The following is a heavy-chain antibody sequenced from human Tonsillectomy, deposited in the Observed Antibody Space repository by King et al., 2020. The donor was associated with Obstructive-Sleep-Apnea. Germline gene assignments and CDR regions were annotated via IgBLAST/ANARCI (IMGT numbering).Heavy chain of an antibody. CDR1: GFTFSSYG. V-gene: IGHV3-30*18. Sequence: VQLVESGGVVVQPGRSLRLSCAASGFTFSSYGMHWVRQAPGKGLAWVAVISYDGSNTYYADSVKGRFTISRDNSKNTLYLQMNSLRAEDAAVYYCAKDLVATPKYYYYYYGMDVWGQGTTVTVSS. CDR3: AKDLVATPKYYYYYYGMDV. D-gene: IGHD5-12*01. J-gene: IGHJ6*02. CDR2: ISYDGSNT.